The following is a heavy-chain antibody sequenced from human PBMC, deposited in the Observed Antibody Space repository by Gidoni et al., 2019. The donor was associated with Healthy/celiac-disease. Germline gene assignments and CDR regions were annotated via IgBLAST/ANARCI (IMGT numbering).Heavy chain of an antibody. CDR3: ARNSGSNLIDY. J-gene: IGHJ4*02. V-gene: IGHV4-61*02. CDR2: IYTSGST. CDR1: GGSISSGSSY. Sequence: QVQLQASGPGLVKPSQTLSLTCTVSGGSISSGSSYWSWLRQPAGKGLEWFGRIYTSGSTNYNPSLKSRVTISVDTSKNQFSLKLSSVTAADTAVYYCARNSGSNLIDYCGQGTLVTVSS. D-gene: IGHD1-26*01.